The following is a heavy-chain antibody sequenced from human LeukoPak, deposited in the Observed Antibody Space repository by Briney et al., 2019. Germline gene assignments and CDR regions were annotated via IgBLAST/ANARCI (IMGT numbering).Heavy chain of an antibody. D-gene: IGHD3-3*01. V-gene: IGHV3-23*01. Sequence: PGGSVTLSCSASGFTFSSYAMRWLRQAPGKGGVWGSAISGSGGSTSYADSVKGRFTISRDNSKNTLYLQMNSLRAEDTAVYYCARGGFLEWLLPFDYWGQGTLVTVSS. CDR2: ISGSGGST. J-gene: IGHJ4*02. CDR3: ARGGFLEWLLPFDY. CDR1: GFTFSSYA.